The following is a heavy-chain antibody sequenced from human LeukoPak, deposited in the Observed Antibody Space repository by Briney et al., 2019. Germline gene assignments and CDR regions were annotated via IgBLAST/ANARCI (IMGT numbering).Heavy chain of an antibody. CDR2: ISYDGSSK. D-gene: IGHD3-16*02. V-gene: IGHV3-30-3*01. CDR3: SRGWGELSSIFDY. Sequence: PGRSLRLSCAASGFTFRSYGIHWVRQAPGKGLEWVALISYDGSSKYYADSVKGRFTISRDNSKNTLYLQMDSLRPEDTAVYYCSRGWGELSSIFDYWGQGTLATVSS. CDR1: GFTFRSYG. J-gene: IGHJ4*02.